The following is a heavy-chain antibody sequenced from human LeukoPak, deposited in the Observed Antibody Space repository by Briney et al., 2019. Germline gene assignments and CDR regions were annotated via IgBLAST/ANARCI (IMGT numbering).Heavy chain of an antibody. CDR3: ARGDGPVVVSDAFDI. CDR1: GLNVSSNY. V-gene: IGHV3-66*01. D-gene: IGHD3-22*01. J-gene: IGHJ3*02. CDR2: IYSGGSI. Sequence: GGSLRLSCAASGLNVSSNYMSWVRQAPGKGLEWVSVIYSGGSIYYADSVKGRFIISRDNSKNTLYLQMNSLRAEDTAVYYCARGDGPVVVSDAFDIWGQGTMVTVSS.